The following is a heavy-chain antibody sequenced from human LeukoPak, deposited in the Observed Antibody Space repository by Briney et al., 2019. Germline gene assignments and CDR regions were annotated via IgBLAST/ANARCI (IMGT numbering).Heavy chain of an antibody. CDR2: TYYGGST. D-gene: IGHD6-19*01. Sequence: SETLSLTSTVSGGSISSYYWSWMRQPPGKGLEGIGYTYYGGSTNYKPSLKCRVTISVHTSKNQYSPELSSVPAADTAVYYCARVGYESAWYLLIFDSWGQGVLVTVSS. CDR1: GGSISSYY. V-gene: IGHV4-59*01. CDR3: ARVGYESAWYLLIFDS. J-gene: IGHJ4*02.